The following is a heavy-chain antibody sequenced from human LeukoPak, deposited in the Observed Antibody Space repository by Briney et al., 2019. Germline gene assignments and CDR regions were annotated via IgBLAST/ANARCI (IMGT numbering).Heavy chain of an antibody. CDR1: GFTFRDAY. D-gene: IGHD6-25*01. Sequence: GGSLRLSCAVSGFTFRDAYMTWIRQAPGRGLEWLSYIGSGGRPIYYADSVKGRFTISRDNAKNSLYLQMNSLRAEDTAVYYCASGSSGLFDYWGQGTLVTVSS. CDR3: ASGSSGLFDY. V-gene: IGHV3-11*01. J-gene: IGHJ4*02. CDR2: IGSGGRPI.